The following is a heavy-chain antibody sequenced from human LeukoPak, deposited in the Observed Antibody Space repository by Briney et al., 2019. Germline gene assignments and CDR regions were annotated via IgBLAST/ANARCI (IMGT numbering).Heavy chain of an antibody. CDR1: GIRVNSNY. D-gene: IGHD3-10*01. CDR3: ARITSTYFDY. J-gene: IGHJ4*02. CDR2: IYSGGST. Sequence: GGSLRLSCAASGIRVNSNYMSWVRQAPGKGLEWVSVIYSGGSTSYADSVKGRFTISRDNSKNTMYLQMNSLRAEDTAVYYCARITSTYFDYRGKGTLVTVSS. V-gene: IGHV3-53*01.